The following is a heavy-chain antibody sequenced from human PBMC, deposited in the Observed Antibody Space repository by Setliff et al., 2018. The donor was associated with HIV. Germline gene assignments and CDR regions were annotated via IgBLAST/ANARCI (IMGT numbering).Heavy chain of an antibody. CDR3: ASIELAAMVPVDY. CDR2: IDSGDGT. J-gene: IGHJ4*02. CDR1: GFNIIINY. D-gene: IGHD5-18*01. Sequence: PGGSLRLSCAASGFNIIINYVTWVRQAPGKGLEWVSLIDSGDGTYYSDSVKGRFTISRDNSKNSLFLQMNSLRAEDTAVYYCASIELAAMVPVDYWGQGTLVTVSS. V-gene: IGHV3-53*01.